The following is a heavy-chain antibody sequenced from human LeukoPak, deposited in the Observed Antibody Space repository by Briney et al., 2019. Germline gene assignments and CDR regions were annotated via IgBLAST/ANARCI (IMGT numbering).Heavy chain of an antibody. CDR3: ARGGSGPDY. CDR1: GFTFSSYS. D-gene: IGHD2-15*01. Sequence: PGGSLRLSCAASGFTFSSYSMSWVRQAPGKGLEWVSSISSSSSYIYYADSVKVRFTISRDNAKTSLYLQMNSLRAEDTAVYYCARGGSGPDYWGQGTLVTVSS. J-gene: IGHJ4*02. CDR2: ISSSSSYI. V-gene: IGHV3-21*01.